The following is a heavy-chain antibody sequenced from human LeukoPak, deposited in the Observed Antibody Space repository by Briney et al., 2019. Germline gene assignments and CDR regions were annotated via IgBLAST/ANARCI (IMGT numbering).Heavy chain of an antibody. V-gene: IGHV3-48*04. D-gene: IGHD3-10*01. Sequence: GGSLRLSCAASGFTFSGHTMNWVRQAPGKGLEWVSDISGGGTTIYYADSVKGRFAVSRDNAKNSLYLQMNSLRAEDTAVYYCARVDYGSGSALSDYWGQGTLVTVSS. J-gene: IGHJ4*02. CDR2: ISGGGTTI. CDR3: ARVDYGSGSALSDY. CDR1: GFTFSGHT.